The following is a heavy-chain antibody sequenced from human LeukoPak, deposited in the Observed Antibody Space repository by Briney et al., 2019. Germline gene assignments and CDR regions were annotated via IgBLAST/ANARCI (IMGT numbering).Heavy chain of an antibody. D-gene: IGHD6-19*01. CDR3: AREAVAHRGFDY. CDR2: IWYDGSNK. V-gene: IGHV3-33*01. J-gene: IGHJ4*02. CDR1: GFTFSSYG. Sequence: GRSLRLSCAASGFTFSSYGMHWVRQAPGKGLEWVAVIWYDGSNKYYADSVKGRFTISRDNSKKTLYLQMNSLRAEDTAVYYCAREAVAHRGFDYWGQGTLVTVSS.